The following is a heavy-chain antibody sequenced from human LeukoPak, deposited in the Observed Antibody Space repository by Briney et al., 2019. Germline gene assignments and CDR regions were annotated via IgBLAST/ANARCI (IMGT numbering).Heavy chain of an antibody. CDR1: GFTFSTYT. V-gene: IGHV3-23*01. CDR3: AKDSSDYGDYDPGAFDY. D-gene: IGHD4-17*01. J-gene: IGHJ4*02. Sequence: GGSLRLTCAASGFTFSTYTMSCVRQAPGKGLGYVSTISGSGGTTYYADSVKGRFNTSRNNSKNTLYLQVNSLRAEDTAVYYCAKDSSDYGDYDPGAFDYWGQGTLVTVSS. CDR2: ISGSGGTT.